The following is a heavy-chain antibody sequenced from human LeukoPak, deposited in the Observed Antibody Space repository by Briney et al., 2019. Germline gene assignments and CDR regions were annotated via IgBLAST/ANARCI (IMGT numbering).Heavy chain of an antibody. CDR3: AKDGSYYDFWSTFDY. D-gene: IGHD3-3*01. Sequence: LTGGSLRLSCAASGFTFSSYAMSWVRQAPGKGLEWVAVISYDGSNKYYADSVKGRFTISRDNSKNTLYLQMNSLRAEDTAVYYCAKDGSYYDFWSTFDYWGQGTLVTVSS. CDR1: GFTFSSYA. CDR2: ISYDGSNK. J-gene: IGHJ4*02. V-gene: IGHV3-30*18.